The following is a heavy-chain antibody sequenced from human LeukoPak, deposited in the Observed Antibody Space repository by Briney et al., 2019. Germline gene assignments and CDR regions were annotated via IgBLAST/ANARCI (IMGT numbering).Heavy chain of an antibody. CDR1: GYSFTKSW. CDR2: IYPGDSDT. CDR3: ARAGYSNRWDGVDY. D-gene: IGHD2/OR15-2a*01. V-gene: IGHV5-51*01. J-gene: IGHJ4*02. Sequence: GESLKISCKGSGYSFTKSWIGWVRQMPGKGLEFMGIIYPGDSDTRYSPSFQGQVTISVDKSINTAYLQWSSLKASDSAMYYCARAGYSNRWDGVDYWGQGTLVTVSS.